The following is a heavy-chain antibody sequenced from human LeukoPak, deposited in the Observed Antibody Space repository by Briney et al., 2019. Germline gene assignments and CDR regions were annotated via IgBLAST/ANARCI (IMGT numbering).Heavy chain of an antibody. V-gene: IGHV1-69*13. CDR1: GGTFSSYA. Sequence: GASVKVSCKASGGTFSSYAISWVRQAPGQGLEWMGGIIPIFGTANYAQKFQGRVTITADESTSTAYMELSSLRSEDTAVYYCARDLITMVRGGPLCAFDIWGQGTMVTVSS. D-gene: IGHD3-10*01. CDR3: ARDLITMVRGGPLCAFDI. J-gene: IGHJ3*02. CDR2: IIPIFGTA.